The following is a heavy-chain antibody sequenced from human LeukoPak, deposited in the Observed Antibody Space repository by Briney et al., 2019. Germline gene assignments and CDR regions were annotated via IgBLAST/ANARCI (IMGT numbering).Heavy chain of an antibody. CDR1: GDSISSSSSY. D-gene: IGHD2-15*01. J-gene: IGHJ5*02. V-gene: IGHV4-39*07. CDR3: ARGGENDRSGGSCYGWFDP. CDR2: IYYSGST. Sequence: SETLSLTCSVSGDSISSSSSYWGWIRQPAGKGLEWIGSIYYSGSTNYNPSLKSRVTISVDTSKNQFSLKLSSVTAADTAVYFCARGGENDRSGGSCYGWFDPWGQGTLVTVSS.